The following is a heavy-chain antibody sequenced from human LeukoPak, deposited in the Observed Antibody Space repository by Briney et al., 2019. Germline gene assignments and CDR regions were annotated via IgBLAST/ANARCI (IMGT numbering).Heavy chain of an antibody. D-gene: IGHD3-9*01. CDR2: IHYTGAT. J-gene: IGHJ4*02. V-gene: IGHV4-34*01. Sequence: PSETLSLNCAVCGGSITCYHWSWIRHTPGRGLEWGGEIHYTGATSYNPSLKSRATISTDTSKNQFSLRLSSVTAADTAVYYCARGNILTGYCFDFWGPGALVTVSS. CDR1: GGSITCYH. CDR3: ARGNILTGYCFDF.